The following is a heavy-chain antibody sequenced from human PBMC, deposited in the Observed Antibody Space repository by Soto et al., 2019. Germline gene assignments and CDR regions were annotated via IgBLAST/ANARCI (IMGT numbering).Heavy chain of an antibody. J-gene: IGHJ2*01. CDR3: ASSDSGAFSSSWYPNWYFDL. CDR1: GFTFSSYS. Sequence: EVQLVESGGGLGKPGGSLRLSCAASGFTFSSYSMNWVRQAPGKGLEWVSSISSSSSYIYYADSVKGRFTISRDNAKNSRYLQMNSLRAENTAVYYYASSDSGAFSSSWYPNWYFDLWGRGTLVTVST. CDR2: ISSSSSYI. V-gene: IGHV3-21*01. D-gene: IGHD6-13*01.